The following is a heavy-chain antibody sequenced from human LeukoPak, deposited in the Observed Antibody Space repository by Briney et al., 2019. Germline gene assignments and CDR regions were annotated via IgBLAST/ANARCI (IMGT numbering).Heavy chain of an antibody. CDR2: FNPEYRET. J-gene: IGHJ5*02. CDR1: GYTLSKLS. V-gene: IGHV1-24*01. CDR3: TTGTFYSGSGAYLNYFDP. Sequence: ASVKVSCKIFGYTLSKLSIHWVRQAPGGELEWMGGFNPEYRETTYTQRFQDRVTMTEDISTDTAYMELSSLRSEDTAVYYCTTGTFYSGSGAYLNYFDPWGQGTLVTVSS. D-gene: IGHD3-22*01.